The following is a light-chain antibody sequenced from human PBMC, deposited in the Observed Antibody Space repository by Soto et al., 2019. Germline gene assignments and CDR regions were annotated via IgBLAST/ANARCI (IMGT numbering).Light chain of an antibody. CDR1: QSIGSW. J-gene: IGKJ5*01. Sequence: ILLTQSPSSLSASVGDRVTITCRASQSIGSWLAWYQQKTQKAPKLLIYKASILESGVPSRFSGSGSGTDFTLTISSLEPEDFAVYYCQQRSNWPPSITFGQGTRLEIK. CDR3: QQRSNWPPSIT. V-gene: IGKV1-5*03. CDR2: KAS.